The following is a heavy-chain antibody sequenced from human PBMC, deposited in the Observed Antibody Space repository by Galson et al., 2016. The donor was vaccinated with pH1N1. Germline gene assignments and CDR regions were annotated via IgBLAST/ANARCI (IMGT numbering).Heavy chain of an antibody. CDR1: GGSISSNDYY. V-gene: IGHV4-39*07. CDR3: AREDCSSGPCPLDS. Sequence: ETQSLTCSVSGGSISSNDYYWTWIRQPPGKGLEWIGTIYSSGSTYDNPSLKSRVTISVDTSKNQFSLKLSSVTAADTAVYYCAREDCSSGPCPLDSWGQGTLVIVSS. J-gene: IGHJ4*02. CDR2: IYSSGST. D-gene: IGHD2-15*01.